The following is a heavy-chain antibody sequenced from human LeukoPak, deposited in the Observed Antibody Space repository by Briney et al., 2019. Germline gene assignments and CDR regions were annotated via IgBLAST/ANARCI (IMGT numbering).Heavy chain of an antibody. J-gene: IGHJ6*03. Sequence: TGRSPRLSCAASGFTFSSYAMHWVRQAPGKGLEWVAVISYDGSNKYYADSVKGRFTISRDNSKNTLYLQMNSLRAEDTAVYYCARDGSRVSGHPVGYMDVWGKGTTVTVSS. CDR1: GFTFSSYA. V-gene: IGHV3-30*04. D-gene: IGHD1-26*01. CDR3: ARDGSRVSGHPVGYMDV. CDR2: ISYDGSNK.